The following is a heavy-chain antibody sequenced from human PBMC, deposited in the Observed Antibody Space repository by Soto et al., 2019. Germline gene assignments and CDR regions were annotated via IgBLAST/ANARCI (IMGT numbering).Heavy chain of an antibody. Sequence: GGSLSLSCAASGFTVSSNYMSWVRQAPGKGLEWVSVIYSGGSTYYADSVKGRFTISRDNSKNTLYLQMNSLRAEDTAVYYCARSTLNYYYYGMDVWGQGTTVTVSS. CDR2: IYSGGST. D-gene: IGHD4-4*01. CDR3: ARSTLNYYYYGMDV. V-gene: IGHV3-53*01. J-gene: IGHJ6*02. CDR1: GFTVSSNY.